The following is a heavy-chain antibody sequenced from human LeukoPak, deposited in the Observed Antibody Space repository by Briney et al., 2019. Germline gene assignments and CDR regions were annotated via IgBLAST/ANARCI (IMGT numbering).Heavy chain of an antibody. V-gene: IGHV4-39*01. D-gene: IGHD5-12*01. Sequence: SETLSLTCTVSGVSISSSSYYWGWIRQPPGKGLEWIGSIYYSGSTYYNPSLKSRVTISVDTSKNQFSLRLSSVTAADTAVYYCARIFPDIVATIDGDLFDYWGQGTLVTVSS. CDR1: GVSISSSSYY. CDR2: IYYSGST. CDR3: ARIFPDIVATIDGDLFDY. J-gene: IGHJ4*02.